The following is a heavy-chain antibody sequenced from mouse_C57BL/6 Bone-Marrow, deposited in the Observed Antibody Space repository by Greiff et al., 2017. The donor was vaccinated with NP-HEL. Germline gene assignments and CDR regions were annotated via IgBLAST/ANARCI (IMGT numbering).Heavy chain of an antibody. V-gene: IGHV3-6*01. J-gene: IGHJ4*01. CDR2: ISYDGSN. CDR1: GYSITSGYY. CDR3: ARDQNYSNYDYAMDY. D-gene: IGHD2-5*01. Sequence: EVKLQESGPGLVKPSQSLSLTCSVTGYSITSGYYWNWIRQFPGNKLEWMGYISYDGSNNYNPSLKNRISITRDTSKNQFFLKLNSVTTEDTATYYCARDQNYSNYDYAMDYWGQGTSVTVSS.